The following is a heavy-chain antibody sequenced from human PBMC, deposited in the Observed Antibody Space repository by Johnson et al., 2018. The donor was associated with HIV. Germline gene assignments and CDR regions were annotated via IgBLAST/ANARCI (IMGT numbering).Heavy chain of an antibody. CDR3: ARAGANYYYDSSGYGAFDI. J-gene: IGHJ3*02. V-gene: IGHV3-23*04. D-gene: IGHD3-22*01. CDR2: ISGSGGST. CDR1: GFTFSSYG. Sequence: VQLVESGGGVVQPGGSLRLSCAASGFTFSSYGLSWVRQAPGKGLEWVSAISGSGGSTFYADTMKGRFTISRDNSKNTLYLQMNSLRAEDTAVYYCARAGANYYYDSSGYGAFDIWGQGTMVTVSS.